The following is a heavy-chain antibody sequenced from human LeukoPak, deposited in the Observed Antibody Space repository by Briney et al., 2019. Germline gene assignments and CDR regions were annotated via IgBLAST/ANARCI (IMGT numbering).Heavy chain of an antibody. CDR1: GSSLTTNGVV. J-gene: IGHJ3*02. CDR3: AHRTTTTAGAFDI. CDR2: VYWTDDE. Sequence: SGPTLVNPTQTLTLTCTFSGSSLTTNGVVVGWIRQPPGGGLEWLAVVYWTDDERYRPSLQSRLSITKDTSKNQVLLTMTDMDPVDTGTYYCAHRTTTTAGAFDIWGQGTMVTVSS. V-gene: IGHV2-5*01. D-gene: IGHD1-1*01.